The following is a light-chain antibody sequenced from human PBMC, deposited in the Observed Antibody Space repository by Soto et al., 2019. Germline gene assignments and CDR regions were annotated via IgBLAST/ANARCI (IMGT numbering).Light chain of an antibody. J-gene: IGKJ3*01. CDR1: QSISSW. CDR3: QQSFT. CDR2: KAS. Sequence: DIQMTQSPSTLSGSIGDRVTITCRASQSISSWLAWYQQKPGKAPKLLIYKASTLESGVPSRFSGSGSGTEFTLTISSLQPDDFATYYCQQSFTFGPGTKVDIK. V-gene: IGKV1-5*03.